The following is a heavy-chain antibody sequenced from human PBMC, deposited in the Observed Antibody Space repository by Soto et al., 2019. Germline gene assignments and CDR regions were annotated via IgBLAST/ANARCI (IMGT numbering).Heavy chain of an antibody. CDR3: AFSRYCSSFRCQYFDY. CDR1: GFSFVTTW. V-gene: IGHV3-7*01. J-gene: IGHJ4*02. Sequence: GGSLRLSCAGSGFSFVTTWVTWVRQAPGKGLEWVATIKQDGTEKYYVDSVKGRFTISRDNAKNSLLLQMNSLRGEDTAVYYYAFSRYCSSFRCQYFDYPAQRSLVTVSS. CDR2: IKQDGTEK. D-gene: IGHD2-2*01.